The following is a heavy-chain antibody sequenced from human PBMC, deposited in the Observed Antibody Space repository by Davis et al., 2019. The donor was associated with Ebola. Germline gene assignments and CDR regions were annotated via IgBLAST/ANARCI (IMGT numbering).Heavy chain of an antibody. D-gene: IGHD3-16*01. CDR3: ARVPVMITFGDVGFDP. CDR2: INPSGGST. Sequence: ASVKVSCKASGYTFTSYYMHWVRQAPGQGLEWMGIINPSGGSTSYAQKFQGRVTMTRDTSTSTVYMELSSLRSEDTAVYYCARVPVMITFGDVGFDPWGQGTLVTVSS. J-gene: IGHJ5*02. V-gene: IGHV1-46*01. CDR1: GYTFTSYY.